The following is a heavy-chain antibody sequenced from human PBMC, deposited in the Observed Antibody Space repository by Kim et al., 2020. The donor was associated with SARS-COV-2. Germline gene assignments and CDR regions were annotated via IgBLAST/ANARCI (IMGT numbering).Heavy chain of an antibody. CDR2: T. Sequence: TKYNPSIESRVTLSVDPSKNRFSLTLTSVTAADRAVYYCARVLTTGYSDYWGRGTLVTVSS. J-gene: IGHJ4*02. D-gene: IGHD3-9*01. CDR3: ARVLTTGYSDY. V-gene: IGHV4-59*01.